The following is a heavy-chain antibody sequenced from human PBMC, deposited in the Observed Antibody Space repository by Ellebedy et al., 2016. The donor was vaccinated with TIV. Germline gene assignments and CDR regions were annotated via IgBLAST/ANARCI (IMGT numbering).Heavy chain of an antibody. Sequence: SETLSLTCTVSGGSISSGGYYWSWIRQPPGKGLEWIGSIYYSGSTYYNPSLKSRVTISVDRAKSQFSLRLTSVTAADTAVYYCAGGDIATTPAGERNWFDPWGQGILVTVSS. CDR3: AGGDIATTPAGERNWFDP. J-gene: IGHJ5*02. D-gene: IGHD3-16*01. V-gene: IGHV4-39*07. CDR1: GGSISSGGYY. CDR2: IYYSGST.